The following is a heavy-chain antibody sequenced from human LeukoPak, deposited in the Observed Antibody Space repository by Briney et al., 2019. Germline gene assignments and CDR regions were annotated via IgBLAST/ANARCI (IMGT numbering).Heavy chain of an antibody. J-gene: IGHJ4*02. CDR1: GFTFSYYS. D-gene: IGHD6-25*01. CDR2: ISNSGSTI. V-gene: IGHV3-48*02. Sequence: GGSLRLSCATSGFTFSYYSMHWVRQAPGRGLEWVSYISNSGSTIYYADSVKGRFTISRDNAKNSLYLQMNSLRDEDTAVYYCARGDQRYWGQGTLVTVSS. CDR3: ARGDQRY.